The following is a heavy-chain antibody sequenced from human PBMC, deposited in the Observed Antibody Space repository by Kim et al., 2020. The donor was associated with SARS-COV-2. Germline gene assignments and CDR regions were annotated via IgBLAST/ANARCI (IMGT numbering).Heavy chain of an antibody. D-gene: IGHD2-21*02. CDR3: ARFNGGNFAFDI. Sequence: GGSLRLSCAASGFTFSSYGMHWVRQAPGKGLEWVAVIWYDGSNKYYADSVKGRFTISRDNSKNTLYLQMNSLRAEDTAVYYCARFNGGNFAFDIWDQGTMVTVSS. J-gene: IGHJ3*02. V-gene: IGHV3-33*01. CDR1: GFTFSSYG. CDR2: IWYDGSNK.